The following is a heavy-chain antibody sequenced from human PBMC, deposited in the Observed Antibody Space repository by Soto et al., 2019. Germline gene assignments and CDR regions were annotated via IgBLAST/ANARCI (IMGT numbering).Heavy chain of an antibody. CDR2: IYYSGST. D-gene: IGHD4-17*01. Sequence: SETLSLTCTVSGGSISSGGYYWSWIRQHPGKGLEWIGYIYYSGSTYYNPSLKSRVTISVDTSKNQFSLKLSSVTAADTAVYYCARAVFDAGVNDYGGSDGFDYWGQGTLVTVSS. CDR1: GGSISSGGYY. CDR3: ARAVFDAGVNDYGGSDGFDY. V-gene: IGHV4-31*03. J-gene: IGHJ4*02.